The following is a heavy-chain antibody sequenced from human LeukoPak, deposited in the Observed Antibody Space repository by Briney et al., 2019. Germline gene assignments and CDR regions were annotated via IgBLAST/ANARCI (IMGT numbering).Heavy chain of an antibody. CDR3: ARQGVVGLVVLAALPY. CDR1: GVSINSSSYY. CDR2: IYYRRST. D-gene: IGHD2-2*01. Sequence: PSETLSLNSTDSGVSINSSSYYRRWIRQPPEKRLERIGIIYYRRSTYYNPSLESRVTISVHTSKNQFSLKLSSVTAADRGIYYCARQGVVGLVVLAALPYCGQGTLVTVSS. J-gene: IGHJ4*02. V-gene: IGHV4-39*01.